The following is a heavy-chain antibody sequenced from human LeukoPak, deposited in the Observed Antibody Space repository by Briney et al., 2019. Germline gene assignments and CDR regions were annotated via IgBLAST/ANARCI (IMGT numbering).Heavy chain of an antibody. Sequence: GESLKISCKGSGYSFTSYWIGWVRQMPGKGLEWMGIIYPGDSDTRYSPSFQGQVTISADKSISTAYLQWSSLKASDTAMYYCARRVYCSSTSCYTRGAFNIWGQGTMVTVSS. CDR2: IYPGDSDT. D-gene: IGHD2-2*02. J-gene: IGHJ3*02. CDR1: GYSFTSYW. V-gene: IGHV5-51*01. CDR3: ARRVYCSSTSCYTRGAFNI.